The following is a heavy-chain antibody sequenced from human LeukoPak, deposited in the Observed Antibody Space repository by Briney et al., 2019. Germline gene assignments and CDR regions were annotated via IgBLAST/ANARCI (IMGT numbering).Heavy chain of an antibody. CDR2: ISAYNGNT. D-gene: IGHD2-2*01. Sequence: ASVKVSCKASGYTFTSYGISWVRQAPGQGLEWMGWISAYNGNTNYVQKLQGRVNMTTDTSTSTAYMELRSLRSDDTAVYYCARRVCSSTSCYVGYYYYYGMDVWGQGTTVTVSS. CDR1: GYTFTSYG. CDR3: ARRVCSSTSCYVGYYYYYGMDV. V-gene: IGHV1-18*01. J-gene: IGHJ6*02.